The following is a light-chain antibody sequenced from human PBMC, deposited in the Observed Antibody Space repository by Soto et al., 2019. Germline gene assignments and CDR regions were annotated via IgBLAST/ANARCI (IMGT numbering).Light chain of an antibody. CDR3: QQYNNWLRT. J-gene: IGKJ1*01. V-gene: IGKV3-15*01. CDR1: QSVSSN. Sequence: EIAMTQSPATLSVSPGERATLFCRASQSVSSNLAWYQQKPGQAPRLLIYGTSTRATGIPARFSGSGSGTEFTLNISRLKSEEFAVYYCQQYNNWLRTLGQGTKV. CDR2: GTS.